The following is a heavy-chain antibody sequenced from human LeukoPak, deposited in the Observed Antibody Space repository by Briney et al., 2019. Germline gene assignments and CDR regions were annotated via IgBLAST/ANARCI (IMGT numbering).Heavy chain of an antibody. J-gene: IGHJ4*02. CDR1: GFTFNDYW. D-gene: IGHD1-1*01. CDR2: INNDGSIT. CDR3: ARGPPGFRVGDY. Sequence: PGGSLRLSCAASGFTFNDYWMHWVRQAPGKGLVWVSHINNDGSITNYAHSVKGRFTVSRGNAKSTVFLQMNSLRVEDTAVYYCARGPPGFRVGDYWGQGSLVTVSS. V-gene: IGHV3-74*01.